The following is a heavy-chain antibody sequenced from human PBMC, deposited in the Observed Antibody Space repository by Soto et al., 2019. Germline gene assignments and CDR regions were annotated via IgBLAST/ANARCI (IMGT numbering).Heavy chain of an antibody. D-gene: IGHD3-3*01. V-gene: IGHV4-30-4*01. CDR3: ARDRYDFWSGYYYYYGMDV. Sequence: QVQLQESGPGLVKPSQTLSLTCTVSGGSISSGDYYWSWIRQPPGKGLEWIGYIYYSGSTYYNPSPKRLVTISVDTSKNQFSLKLSSVTAADTAVYYCARDRYDFWSGYYYYYGMDVWGQGTTVTVSS. J-gene: IGHJ6*02. CDR1: GGSISSGDYY. CDR2: IYYSGST.